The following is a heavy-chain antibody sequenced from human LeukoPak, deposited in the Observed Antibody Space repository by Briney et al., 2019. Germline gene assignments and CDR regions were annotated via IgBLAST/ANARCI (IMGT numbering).Heavy chain of an antibody. J-gene: IGHJ4*02. CDR2: ISPGGGPT. D-gene: IGHD4-23*01. V-gene: IGHV3-23*01. Sequence: PGGSLRLSCAGSGFPFSIYGMNWVRQAPGKGLEWVSGISPGGGPTYYADSVKGRFTISRDDSKNTLYLQMNSLRAEDTAVYYCASTNYGGNFDYWGQGTLVTVSS. CDR3: ASTNYGGNFDY. CDR1: GFPFSIYG.